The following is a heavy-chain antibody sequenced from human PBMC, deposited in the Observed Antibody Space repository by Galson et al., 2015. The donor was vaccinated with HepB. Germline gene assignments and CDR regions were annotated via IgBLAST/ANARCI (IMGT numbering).Heavy chain of an antibody. Sequence: SLRLSCAASGFTFHTFTMHWVRQAPGKGLEWVAVISYDGGNKHYRDSVKGRFTISRDNSKNTLSLQMSSLRPEDTAVYYCVRDPRGELPDAGDYHYGLDVWGQGTTVTVSS. V-gene: IGHV3-30*04. CDR2: ISYDGGNK. CDR3: VRDPRGELPDAGDYHYGLDV. CDR1: GFTFHTFT. D-gene: IGHD1-26*01. J-gene: IGHJ6*02.